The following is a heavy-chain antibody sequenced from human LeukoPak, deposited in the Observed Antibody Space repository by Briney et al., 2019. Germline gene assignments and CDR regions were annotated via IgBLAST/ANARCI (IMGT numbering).Heavy chain of an antibody. CDR3: ARSSRADYYFDY. J-gene: IGHJ4*02. CDR1: GYTFTSYY. CDR2: INPSGGST. V-gene: IGHV1-46*01. Sequence: ASVKVSCKASGYTFTSYYMHWVRQAPGQGLERMGIINPSGGSTSYAQKFQGRVTMTRDTSTSTVYMELSSLRSEDTAVYYCARSSRADYYFDYWGQGTLVTVSS. D-gene: IGHD2-21*01.